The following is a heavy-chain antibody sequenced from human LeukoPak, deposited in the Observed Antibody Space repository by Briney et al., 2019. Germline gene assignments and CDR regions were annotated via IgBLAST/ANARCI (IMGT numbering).Heavy chain of an antibody. CDR2: IRPRGDNT. Sequence: GGSLRLSCAASGFTFSSHGMTWVRQAPGRGLEWVSSIRPRGDNTYYGDSVKGRFTVSRDNSKNTVYLEMNNMRVDDTAVYYCARVAGWHWFDPWGQGTLVTVSS. V-gene: IGHV3-23*01. CDR1: GFTFSSHG. D-gene: IGHD6-19*01. J-gene: IGHJ5*02. CDR3: ARVAGWHWFDP.